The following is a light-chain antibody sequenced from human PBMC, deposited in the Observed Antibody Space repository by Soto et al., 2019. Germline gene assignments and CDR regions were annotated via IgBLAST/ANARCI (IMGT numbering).Light chain of an antibody. Sequence: DIVMAQSPDSLAVSLGERATINCKSSQSGFHSPNNKNYLAWYQQKPGQPPKLIIYWASTRESGVPDRFSGSGSGTDFTLTISSLQAEDVAVYYCQEYYTTLFAFGGGTKVDIK. CDR1: QSGFHSPNNKNY. V-gene: IGKV4-1*01. J-gene: IGKJ4*01. CDR3: QEYYTTLFA. CDR2: WAS.